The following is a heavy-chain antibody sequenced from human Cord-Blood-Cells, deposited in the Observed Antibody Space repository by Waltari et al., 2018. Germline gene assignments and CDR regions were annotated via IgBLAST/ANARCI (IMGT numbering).Heavy chain of an antibody. CDR2: ISYSGST. Sequence: QAQLQESGPGLVKPSETLSLTCTASGGSVSSGSYHWSWIRHPPGKGLEWIGYISYSGSTNYNPSLKSRVTISVDTSKNQFSLKLSSVTAADTAVYYCATRGPSSGWYWYFDLWGRGTL. D-gene: IGHD6-19*01. CDR3: ATRGPSSGWYWYFDL. V-gene: IGHV4-61*01. J-gene: IGHJ2*01. CDR1: GGSVSSGSYH.